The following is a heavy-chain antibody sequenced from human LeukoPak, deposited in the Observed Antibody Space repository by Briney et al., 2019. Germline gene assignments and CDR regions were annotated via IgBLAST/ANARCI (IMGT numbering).Heavy chain of an antibody. CDR1: GGSISSGDYY. D-gene: IGHD3-10*01. CDR2: IYYSGST. CDR3: ARDSINGELDY. Sequence: PSETLSLTCTVSGGSISSGDYYWSWIRQPPGKGLEWIGYIYYSGSTYYNPSLKSRVTISVDTSKNQFSLKLSSVTAADTAVYYCARDSINGELDYWGQGTLVTVSS. J-gene: IGHJ4*02. V-gene: IGHV4-30-4*08.